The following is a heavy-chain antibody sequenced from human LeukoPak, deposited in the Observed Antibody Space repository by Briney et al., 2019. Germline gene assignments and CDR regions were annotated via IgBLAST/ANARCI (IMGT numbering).Heavy chain of an antibody. Sequence: ASVKVSCKASGYTFTSYYIHWVRQAPGQGLECMGIINPSGGTTIYAQNFQGRVTMTRDMSTSTVYMQLSSLRSQDTAVYYCAGGRYNSSWYVGDYWGQGTLVTVSS. V-gene: IGHV1-46*01. J-gene: IGHJ4*02. CDR3: AGGRYNSSWYVGDY. D-gene: IGHD6-13*01. CDR1: GYTFTSYY. CDR2: INPSGGTT.